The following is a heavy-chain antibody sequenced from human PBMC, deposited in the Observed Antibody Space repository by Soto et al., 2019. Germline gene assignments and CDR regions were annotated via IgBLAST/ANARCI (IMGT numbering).Heavy chain of an antibody. CDR1: GGSFNRYW. Sequence: AGSLGLSCAAPGGSFNRYWMTGVREAQGKGLEWVASIKQDGSEIYYVDSVKGRFTISRDNAENSLYLQMNSLRAEDTALYYCARDPVCSGGSFYDDWGQGTLVTVSS. V-gene: IGHV3-7*01. D-gene: IGHD2-15*01. CDR2: IKQDGSEI. J-gene: IGHJ4*02. CDR3: ARDPVCSGGSFYDD.